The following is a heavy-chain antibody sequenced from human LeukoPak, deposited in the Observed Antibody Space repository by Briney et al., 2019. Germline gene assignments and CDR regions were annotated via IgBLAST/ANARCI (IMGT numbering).Heavy chain of an antibody. CDR2: IYTSGST. V-gene: IGHV4-4*07. CDR1: GGSISSYY. D-gene: IGHD1-26*01. Sequence: PSETLSLTCTVSGGSISSYYWSWIRQPAGKGLEWIGRIYTSGSTNYNPSLKSRVTMSVDTSKNQFSLKLSSVTAADTAVYYCARHSRFGVGATTRGIDYWGQGTLVTVSS. CDR3: ARHSRFGVGATTRGIDY. J-gene: IGHJ4*02.